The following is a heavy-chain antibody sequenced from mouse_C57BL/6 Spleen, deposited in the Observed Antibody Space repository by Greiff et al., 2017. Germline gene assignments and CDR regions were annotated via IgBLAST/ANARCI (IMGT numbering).Heavy chain of an antibody. V-gene: IGHV5-6*01. CDR3: ARHTTVVATPCAY. CDR2: ISSGGSYT. CDR1: GFTFSSYG. D-gene: IGHD1-1*01. Sequence: EVQLVESGGDSVKPGGSLKLSCAASGFTFSSYGMSWVRQTPDKRLEWVATISSGGSYTYYPDSVKGRFTISSDNAKNTLYLQMSSLKSEDTAMYYCARHTTVVATPCAYWGQGTLVTVSA. J-gene: IGHJ3*01.